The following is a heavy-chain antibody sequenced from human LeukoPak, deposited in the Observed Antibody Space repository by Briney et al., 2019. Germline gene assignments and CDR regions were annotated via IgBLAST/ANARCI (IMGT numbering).Heavy chain of an antibody. CDR1: GYTFTTHW. CDR2: IYPGDFDT. J-gene: IGHJ4*02. D-gene: IGHD5-12*01. V-gene: IGHV5-51*01. CDR3: ARATSGVTHPYHFDY. Sequence: GESLKISCEGSGYTFTTHWIGWVRQMPGKGLEWMGIIYPGDFDTGYSPSFQGQVTISVDKPINTAYLQWSSLKASDTAMYYCARATSGVTHPYHFDYWGQGTLVTVSS.